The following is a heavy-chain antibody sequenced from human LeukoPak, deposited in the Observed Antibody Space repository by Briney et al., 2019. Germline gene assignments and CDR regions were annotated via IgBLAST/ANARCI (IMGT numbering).Heavy chain of an antibody. CDR3: AKDIVVVPAANYDY. D-gene: IGHD2-2*01. Sequence: GGSLRLSCAASGFTFSSYAMSWVRQAPGKGLEWVSAISGSGGSTYYADSVKGRFTISRDNSKNTLYLQMNSLRAEDTAVYYCAKDIVVVPAANYDYWGQGTLVTVSS. CDR1: GFTFSSYA. V-gene: IGHV3-23*01. J-gene: IGHJ4*02. CDR2: ISGSGGST.